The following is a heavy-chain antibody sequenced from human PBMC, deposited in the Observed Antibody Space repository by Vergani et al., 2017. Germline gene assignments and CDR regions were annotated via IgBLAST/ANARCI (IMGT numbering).Heavy chain of an antibody. Sequence: EVQLVESGGGLVQPGGSLRLSCAASGFTFSSYWMSWVGQAPGKGLEWVANIKQDGSEQYFVDSVKGRFTISRANAKNSLYLQMNSLRAEDTAVYYCARGTSCSSTSCYRFGYYYYYYMDVWGKGTTVTVSS. CDR3: ARGTSCSSTSCYRFGYYYYYYMDV. CDR2: IKQDGSEQ. D-gene: IGHD2-2*01. J-gene: IGHJ6*03. CDR1: GFTFSSYW. V-gene: IGHV3-7*01.